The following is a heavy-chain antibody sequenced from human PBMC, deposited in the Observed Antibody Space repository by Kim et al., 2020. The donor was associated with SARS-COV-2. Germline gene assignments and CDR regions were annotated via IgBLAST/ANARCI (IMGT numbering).Heavy chain of an antibody. CDR1: GYNFINYD. CDR2: MNPQSGKT. J-gene: IGHJ4*02. Sequence: ASVKVSCKGSGYNFINYDIVWVRQAPGQGLEWVGRMNPQSGKTGRERKFQGRLSMTTDISLNTAFMELSGLRSEDTAVYYCARGVTTFGGVIVIFYFDLWGQGTHLTVSS. D-gene: IGHD3-16*02. V-gene: IGHV1-8*01. CDR3: ARGVTTFGGVIVIFYFDL.